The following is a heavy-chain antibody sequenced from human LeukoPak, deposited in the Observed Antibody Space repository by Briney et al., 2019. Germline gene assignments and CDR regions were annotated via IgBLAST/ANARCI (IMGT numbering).Heavy chain of an antibody. CDR2: ITSSSSYI. Sequence: GGFLRLSCAASGFTFSSYTMMWVRQAPGRGLEYVSSITSSSSYIYYADSVKGQFTISRDNAKNSLYLQMNSLRAEDTAVYYCARVALGYLGYSSAWYTDYWDQGTLVSVSS. CDR1: GFTFSSYT. CDR3: ARVALGYLGYSSAWYTDY. J-gene: IGHJ4*02. D-gene: IGHD6-19*01. V-gene: IGHV3-21*01.